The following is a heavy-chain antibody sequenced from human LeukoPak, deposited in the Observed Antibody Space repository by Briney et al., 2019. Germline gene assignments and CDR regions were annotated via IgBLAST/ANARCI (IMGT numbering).Heavy chain of an antibody. CDR2: IAYDRSNK. J-gene: IGHJ5*02. CDR3: ARDLDSSSWYILWFDP. V-gene: IGHV3-30-3*01. D-gene: IGHD6-13*01. CDR1: GFIFSNYA. Sequence: PGGSLRLSCAASGFIFSNYAMHWVRQAPGKGLEWVAVIAYDRSNKYYADSAKGRFTISRDNSKNTLFLQMNSLRAEDTAVYYCARDLDSSSWYILWFDPWGQGTLVTVSS.